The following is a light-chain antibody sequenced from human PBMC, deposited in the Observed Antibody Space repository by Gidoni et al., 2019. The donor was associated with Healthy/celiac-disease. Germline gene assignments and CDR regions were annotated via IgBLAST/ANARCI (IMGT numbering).Light chain of an antibody. Sequence: SAIPHPSSVSGSPGQSITISCTGTSSDVGGYNYVSWYQQHPGKAPKLMIYDVSNRPSGVSNRFSGSKSGNTASLTISGLQAEDEADYYCSSYTSSSTYVFGTGTKVTV. J-gene: IGLJ1*01. CDR1: SSDVGGYNY. CDR3: SSYTSSSTYV. CDR2: DVS. V-gene: IGLV2-14*01.